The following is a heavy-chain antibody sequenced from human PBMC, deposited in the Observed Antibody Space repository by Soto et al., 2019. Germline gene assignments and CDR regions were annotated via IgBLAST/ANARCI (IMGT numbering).Heavy chain of an antibody. V-gene: IGHV1-24*01. CDR2: FDPEDGET. CDR1: GYTLTELS. Sequence: ASVKVSCKVSGYTLTELSMHWVRQAPGKGLEWMGGFDPEDGETIYAQKFQGRVTMTEDTSTDTAYMELSSLRSEDTAVYYCADPIFGVVGSVRNDEYWGQGTLVTVSS. D-gene: IGHD3-3*01. J-gene: IGHJ4*02. CDR3: ADPIFGVVGSVRNDEY.